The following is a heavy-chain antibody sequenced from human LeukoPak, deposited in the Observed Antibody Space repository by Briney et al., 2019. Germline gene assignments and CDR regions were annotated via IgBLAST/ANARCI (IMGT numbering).Heavy chain of an antibody. D-gene: IGHD3-3*01. V-gene: IGHV1-69*01. CDR1: GGTFSSYA. CDR2: IIPIFGTA. CDR3: ARASTIFGVVIIYYYYGMDV. J-gene: IGHJ6*02. Sequence: GSSVKVSCKASGGTFSSYAISWVRQARGQGLEWMGGIIPIFGTANYAQKFQGRVTITADESTSTAYMELSSLRSEDTAVYYCARASTIFGVVIIYYYYGMDVWGQGTTVTVSS.